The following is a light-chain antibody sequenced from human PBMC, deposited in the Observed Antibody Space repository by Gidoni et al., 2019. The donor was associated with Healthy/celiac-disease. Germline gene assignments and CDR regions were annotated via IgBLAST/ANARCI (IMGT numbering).Light chain of an antibody. Sequence: YVLTQPLSVSVALGQTARRTCGGHNIESKNVHWYQQKPGQAPVLVIYRDSNRPSGIPERFSGSNSGNTATLTISRAQAGDEADYYCQVWDSSTYVFGTGTKVTVL. CDR2: RDS. CDR3: QVWDSSTYV. J-gene: IGLJ1*01. CDR1: NIESKN. V-gene: IGLV3-9*01.